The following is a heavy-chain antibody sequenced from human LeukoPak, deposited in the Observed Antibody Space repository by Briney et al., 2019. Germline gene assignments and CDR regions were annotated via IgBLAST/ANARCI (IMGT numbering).Heavy chain of an antibody. J-gene: IGHJ4*02. CDR3: ARGSPYYYVSSGYYYD. CDR2: ISSSGSTI. CDR1: GFTFSSYE. Sequence: PGGSLRLSCAASGFTFSSYEMNWVRQAPGKGLEWVSYISSSGSTIYYADSVKGRFTISRDNAKNSLYLQMNSLRAEDTAVYYCARGSPYYYVSSGYYYDWGQGTLVTVSS. D-gene: IGHD3-22*01. V-gene: IGHV3-48*03.